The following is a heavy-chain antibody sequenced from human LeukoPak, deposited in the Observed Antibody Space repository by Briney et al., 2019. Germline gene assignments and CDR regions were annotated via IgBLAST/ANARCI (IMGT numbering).Heavy chain of an antibody. D-gene: IGHD4-17*01. V-gene: IGHV3-21*04. CDR1: GFTFSSYS. Sequence: GGSLRLSCAASGFTFSSYSMNWVRQAPGKGLEWVSSISSSSSYIYYADSVKGRFTISRDNAKNSLYLQMNSLRAEDTALYYCARTVGYGAYSWFDPWGQGTLVTVSS. CDR3: ARTVGYGAYSWFDP. J-gene: IGHJ5*02. CDR2: ISSSSSYI.